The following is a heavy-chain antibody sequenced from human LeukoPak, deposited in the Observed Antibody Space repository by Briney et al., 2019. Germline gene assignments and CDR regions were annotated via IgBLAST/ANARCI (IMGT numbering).Heavy chain of an antibody. D-gene: IGHD2-15*01. V-gene: IGHV3-7*01. CDR1: GITFSSYW. CDR3: AGGQGYLIQL. CDR2: IKQDGSVA. J-gene: IGHJ4*02. Sequence: GGSLRLSCVGSGITFSSYWMNWVRQAPGKGLEWVAIIKQDGSVAHYVDSVKGRLTISRGNAKNSLYLQINNLRAEDTAVYYCAGGQGYLIQLWGQGTLVTVSS.